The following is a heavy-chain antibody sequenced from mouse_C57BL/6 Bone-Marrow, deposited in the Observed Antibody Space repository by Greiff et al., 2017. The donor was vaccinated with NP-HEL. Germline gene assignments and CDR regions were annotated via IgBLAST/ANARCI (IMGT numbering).Heavy chain of an antibody. Sequence: DVKLVESGGDLVKPGGSLKLSCAASGFTFSSYGMSWVRQTPEKRLEWVATISSGGSYTYYPDSVKGRFTISRDNAKNTLYLQMSSLKSEDTAMYYCARRDGSSVFAYWGQGTLVTVSA. D-gene: IGHD1-1*01. J-gene: IGHJ3*01. CDR2: ISSGGSYT. CDR1: GFTFSSYG. V-gene: IGHV5-6*02. CDR3: ARRDGSSVFAY.